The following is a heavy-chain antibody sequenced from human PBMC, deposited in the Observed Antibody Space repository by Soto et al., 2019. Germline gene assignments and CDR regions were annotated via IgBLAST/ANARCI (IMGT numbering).Heavy chain of an antibody. Sequence: EVQLVESGGGLVQPGGSLRLSCAASGFTFSSYSMNWVRQAPGKGLEWVSYISSSSSTIYYADSVKGRFTISRDNAKNSLYLQMNSLRAEDTAVYYCARYRVQPWKNDAFDIWGQGTMVTVSS. D-gene: IGHD1-1*01. J-gene: IGHJ3*02. CDR1: GFTFSSYS. CDR3: ARYRVQPWKNDAFDI. V-gene: IGHV3-48*01. CDR2: ISSSSSTI.